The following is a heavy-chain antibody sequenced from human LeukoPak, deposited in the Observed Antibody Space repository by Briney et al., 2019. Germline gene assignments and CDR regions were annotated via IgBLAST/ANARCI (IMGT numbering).Heavy chain of an antibody. D-gene: IGHD3-22*01. CDR3: ARLYDSSGPGYFQH. V-gene: IGHV5-51*01. Sequence: GGSPEISCKGSGYSFTSYWIGWVRQMPGKGLEWMGIIYPGDSDTRYSPSFQGQVTISADKSISTAYLQWSSLKASDTAMYYCARLYDSSGPGYFQHWGPGTLVTVSS. CDR1: GYSFTSYW. J-gene: IGHJ1*01. CDR2: IYPGDSDT.